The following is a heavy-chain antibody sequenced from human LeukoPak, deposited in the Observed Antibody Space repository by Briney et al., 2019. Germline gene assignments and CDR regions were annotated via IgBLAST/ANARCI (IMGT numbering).Heavy chain of an antibody. CDR3: ARAGLYYYGSGSYYPAPHAFDI. J-gene: IGHJ3*02. D-gene: IGHD3-10*01. CDR1: GDSVSSNSAA. V-gene: IGHV6-1*01. CDR2: TYYRSKWYN. Sequence: SQTLSLTCAIYGDSVSSNSAAWNWIRQSPSRGLEWLGRTYYRSKWYNDYAVSVKSRITINPDTSKNQFSLQLNSVTPEDTAVYYCARAGLYYYGSGSYYPAPHAFDIWGQGTMVTVSS.